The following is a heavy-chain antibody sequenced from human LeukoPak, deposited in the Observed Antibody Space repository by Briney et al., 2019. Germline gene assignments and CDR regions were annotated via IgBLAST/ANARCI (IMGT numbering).Heavy chain of an antibody. D-gene: IGHD1-14*01. V-gene: IGHV4-38-2*02. J-gene: IGHJ4*02. Sequence: PSETLSLTCSVSGYSISSGYYWGWIRQPPGKGLEWIGEIYHSGSTNYNPSLKSRVTISVDKSKNQFSLKLSSVTAADTAVYYCARAITKYYFDYWGQGTLVTVSS. CDR1: GYSISSGYY. CDR3: ARAITKYYFDY. CDR2: IYHSGST.